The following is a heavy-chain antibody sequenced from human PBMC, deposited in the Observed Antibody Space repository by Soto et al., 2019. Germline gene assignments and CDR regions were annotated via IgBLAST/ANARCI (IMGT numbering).Heavy chain of an antibody. CDR2: IIPSFTAA. CDR3: AREKAHSRALRVAYAFDI. V-gene: IGHV1-69*01. CDR1: GGTFNSYA. D-gene: IGHD3-16*01. J-gene: IGHJ3*02. Sequence: QGQLVQSGAEVKKPGSSVKVSCKASGGTFNSYAISWLRQAPGQGLEWMGEIIPSFTAANYARKFQGRVTITADESTSTAYMDLSSLTSEDTAMYYCAREKAHSRALRVAYAFDIWGQGTMVTVSS.